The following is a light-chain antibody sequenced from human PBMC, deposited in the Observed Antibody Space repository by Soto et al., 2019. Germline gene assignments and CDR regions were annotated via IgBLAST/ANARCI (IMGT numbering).Light chain of an antibody. J-gene: IGKJ1*01. CDR2: GAS. CDR3: QQYDTSPRT. V-gene: IGKV3-15*01. Sequence: ISFSPSDRATLSCRASQSVSSNLAWYQQKPGQAPRLLIYGASTRATGIPARFSGSGSGTEFTLTISRLEPEDFAVYYCQQYDTSPRTFGQGTKVDIK. CDR1: QSVSSN.